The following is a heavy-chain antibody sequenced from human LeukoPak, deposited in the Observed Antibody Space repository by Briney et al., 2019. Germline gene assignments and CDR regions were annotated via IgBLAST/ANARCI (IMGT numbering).Heavy chain of an antibody. CDR1: GYTFTSYD. Sequence: ASVKVPCKASGYTFTSYDINWVRQATGQGLEWMGWMNPNSGNTGYAQKFQGRVTMTRNTSISTAYMELSSLRSEDTAVYYCARVGRDGYNCAYWGQGTLVTVSS. CDR2: MNPNSGNT. J-gene: IGHJ4*02. CDR3: ARVGRDGYNCAY. D-gene: IGHD5-24*01. V-gene: IGHV1-8*01.